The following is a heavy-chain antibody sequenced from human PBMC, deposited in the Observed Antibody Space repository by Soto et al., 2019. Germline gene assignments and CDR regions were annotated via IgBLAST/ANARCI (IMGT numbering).Heavy chain of an antibody. CDR2: ISGSGGST. CDR1: GFTFSSYA. V-gene: IGHV3-23*01. CDR3: AKVVGGDYYYYYYMDV. Sequence: GGSLRLSCAASGFTFSSYAMSWVRQAPGKGLEWVSAISGSGGSTYYADSVKGRFTISRDNSKNTLYLQMNSLRAEDTAVYYCAKVVGGDYYYYYYMDVWGKGTTVTVSS. D-gene: IGHD3-10*01. J-gene: IGHJ6*03.